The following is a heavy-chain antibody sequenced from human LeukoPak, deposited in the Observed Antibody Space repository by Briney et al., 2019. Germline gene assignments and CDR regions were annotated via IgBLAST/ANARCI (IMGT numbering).Heavy chain of an antibody. CDR2: IYYSGST. Sequence: SETLSLTCTVSGGSISSGGYYWSWIRQHPGKGLEWIGYIYYSGSTYYNPSLKSRVTISVDTSKNQFSLKLSSVTAADTAVYYCARDQQGGWFDPWGQGTLVTVSS. J-gene: IGHJ5*02. CDR1: GGSISSGGYY. CDR3: ARDQQGGWFDP. D-gene: IGHD6-13*01. V-gene: IGHV4-31*03.